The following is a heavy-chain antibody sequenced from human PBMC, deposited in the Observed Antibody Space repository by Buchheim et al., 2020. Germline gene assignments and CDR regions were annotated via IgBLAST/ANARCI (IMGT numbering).Heavy chain of an antibody. V-gene: IGHV4-31*03. CDR2: IYYSGST. J-gene: IGHJ4*02. Sequence: QVQLQESGPGLVKPSQTLSLTCTVSGGSISSGGYYWSWILQHPGKGLEWIGYIYYSGSTYYNPSLKCRVTISVDTSKNQFSLKLSTGTAADTAVYYCARVAVDSSGYYYVDYWGQGTL. CDR3: ARVAVDSSGYYYVDY. D-gene: IGHD3-22*01. CDR1: GGSISSGGYY.